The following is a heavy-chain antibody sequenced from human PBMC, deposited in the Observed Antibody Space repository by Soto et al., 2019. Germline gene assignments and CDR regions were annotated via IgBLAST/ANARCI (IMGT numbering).Heavy chain of an antibody. CDR3: AREGTRGGFLNWFDP. Sequence: ASVKVSCKASGGTFSSYAISWVRQAPGQGLEWMGGIIPIFGTANYAQKFQGRVTITADESTSTAYMELNSLRDEDTAVYYCAREGTRGGFLNWFDPWGQGTLVTVSS. CDR1: GGTFSSYA. D-gene: IGHD3-10*01. V-gene: IGHV1-69*13. CDR2: IIPIFGTA. J-gene: IGHJ5*02.